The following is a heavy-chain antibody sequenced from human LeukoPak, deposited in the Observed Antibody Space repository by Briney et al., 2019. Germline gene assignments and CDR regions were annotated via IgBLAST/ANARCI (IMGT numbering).Heavy chain of an antibody. CDR2: ISAYNGNT. CDR3: ARGYCSGGSCYPMGY. CDR1: GYTFTSYG. Sequence: ASVKVSCKASGYTFTSYGISWVRQAPGQGLEWMGWISAYNGNTNYAQKPQGRVTMTTDTSTSTAYMELRSLRSDDTTVYYCARGYCSGGSCYPMGYWRQGTLVTVSS. D-gene: IGHD2-15*01. V-gene: IGHV1-18*01. J-gene: IGHJ4*02.